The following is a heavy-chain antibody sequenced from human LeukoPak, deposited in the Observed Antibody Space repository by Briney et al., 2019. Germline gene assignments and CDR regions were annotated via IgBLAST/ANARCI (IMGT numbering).Heavy chain of an antibody. CDR3: ARDGLAYFQH. Sequence: GGSLRLSCAASGFTFSSYTMNWVRQPPGKGLEWVSNIGTSSTTIYYADSVKGRFTISRDNAKNSLYLQMNSLRAEDTAVYYCARDGLAYFQHWGQGTLVTVSS. J-gene: IGHJ1*01. CDR1: GFTFSSYT. V-gene: IGHV3-48*01. CDR2: IGTSSTTI.